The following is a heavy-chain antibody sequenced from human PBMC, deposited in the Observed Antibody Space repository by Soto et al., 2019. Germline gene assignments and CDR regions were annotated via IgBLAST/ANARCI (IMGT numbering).Heavy chain of an antibody. V-gene: IGHV4-30-4*01. CDR3: ARNHSGYDFDAFDI. D-gene: IGHD5-12*01. Sequence: PSETLSLTCTVSGGSISSGDYYWSWIRQPPGKGLEWIGYIYYSGSTYYNPSLKSRVTISVDTSKNQFSLKLSSVTAADTAVYYCARNHSGYDFDAFDIWGQGTMVTVSS. J-gene: IGHJ3*02. CDR2: IYYSGST. CDR1: GGSISSGDYY.